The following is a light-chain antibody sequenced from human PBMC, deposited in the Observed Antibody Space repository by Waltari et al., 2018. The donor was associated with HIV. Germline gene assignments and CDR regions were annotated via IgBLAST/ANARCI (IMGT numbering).Light chain of an antibody. Sequence: FILTQPHPVSDGPGTDVTISPRRRRGWIARHSLLCIQQRPGSHPTTLIYETHHSPTGVPGLFAGSIGRSSNSASLTISGLKHEDEADYYCQSYDTSRQWVFGGGTKLTVL. CDR2: ETH. CDR3: QSYDTSRQWV. J-gene: IGLJ3*02. CDR1: RGWIARHS. V-gene: IGLV6-57*01.